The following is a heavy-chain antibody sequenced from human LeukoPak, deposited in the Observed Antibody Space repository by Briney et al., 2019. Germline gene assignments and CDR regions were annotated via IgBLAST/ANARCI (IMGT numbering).Heavy chain of an antibody. D-gene: IGHD6-13*01. Sequence: PSETLSLTCTVSGGSISSSSYYWGWIRQPPGKGLEWIGSIHYSGSAYCNPSLKSRVTISVDTSKNQFSLKLSSVTAADTAVYYCARRSSSSWYLYDYWGQGTLVTVSS. CDR2: IHYSGSA. CDR1: GGSISSSSYY. J-gene: IGHJ4*02. CDR3: ARRSSSSWYLYDY. V-gene: IGHV4-39*01.